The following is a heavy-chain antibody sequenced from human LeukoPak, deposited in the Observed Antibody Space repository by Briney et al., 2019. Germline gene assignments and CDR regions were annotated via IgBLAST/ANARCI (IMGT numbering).Heavy chain of an antibody. V-gene: IGHV3-9*01. CDR2: ISWNAGII. D-gene: IGHD4-17*01. CDR1: GFIFDDYA. CDR3: SIRPEFDY. Sequence: PGGSLRLSCAISGFIFDDYAMHWVRQAPGKGLEWVSGISWNAGIIVYADSVKGRFTISRDNAENTLYLQMNSLRAEDTAVYYCSIRPEFDYWGQGTLVTVSS. J-gene: IGHJ4*02.